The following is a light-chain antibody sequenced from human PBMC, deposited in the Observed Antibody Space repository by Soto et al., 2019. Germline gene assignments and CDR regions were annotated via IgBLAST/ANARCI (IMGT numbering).Light chain of an antibody. Sequence: EIVLIQSPATLSLSPGERATLSCRASQSVGSYLAWYQHKPGQAPRLLISDASNRATGIPARFSGSGSETDFTLTISSLEPEDFAVYYCQQYGSSTWTFGQGTKVDIK. CDR2: DAS. CDR1: QSVGSY. V-gene: IGKV3-11*01. CDR3: QQYGSSTWT. J-gene: IGKJ1*01.